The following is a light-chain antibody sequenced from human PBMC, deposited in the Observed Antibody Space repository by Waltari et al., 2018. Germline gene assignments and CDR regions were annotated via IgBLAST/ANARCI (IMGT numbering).Light chain of an antibody. V-gene: IGKV3-15*01. Sequence: ETVMTQSPATLSVSPAERVTLSCRASQDVTNRLAWFQQKPGQAPRLLMFDATTRATDFPGRFSGSGSGTEFTLTISSLQSEDFAVYYCQQYNNWTRTFGQGTKLEI. CDR1: QDVTNR. CDR2: DAT. CDR3: QQYNNWTRT. J-gene: IGKJ2*01.